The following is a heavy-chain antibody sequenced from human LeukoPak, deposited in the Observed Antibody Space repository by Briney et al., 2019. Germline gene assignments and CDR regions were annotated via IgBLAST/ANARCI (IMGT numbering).Heavy chain of an antibody. CDR2: IYYSGST. J-gene: IGHJ4*02. V-gene: IGHV4-59*08. Sequence: PSETLSLTCTVSGGSTSSDYWSWIRQPPGKGLEWIGYIYYSGSTNYNPSLRSRVTISVDTSKNQFSLKLSSVTAADTAVYYCARLKGPYFDYWGQGTLVTVSS. CDR1: GGSTSSDY. CDR3: ARLKGPYFDY.